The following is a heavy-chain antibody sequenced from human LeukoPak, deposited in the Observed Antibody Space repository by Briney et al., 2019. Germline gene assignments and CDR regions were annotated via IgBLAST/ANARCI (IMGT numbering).Heavy chain of an antibody. CDR3: AKGGLPTVTTFFDY. J-gene: IGHJ4*02. Sequence: GRSLRLSCAASGFTFSSYAMSWVRQAPGKGLEWVSAISGSGGSTYYADSVKGRFTISRDNSKNTLYLQMNSLRAEDTAVYYCAKGGLPTVTTFFDYWGQGTLVTVSS. CDR2: ISGSGGST. CDR1: GFTFSSYA. D-gene: IGHD4-17*01. V-gene: IGHV3-23*01.